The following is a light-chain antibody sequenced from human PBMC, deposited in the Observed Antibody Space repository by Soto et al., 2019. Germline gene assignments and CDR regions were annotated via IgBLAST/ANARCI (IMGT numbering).Light chain of an antibody. J-gene: IGKJ4*01. CDR2: SAS. CDR3: QQLNNFPLT. V-gene: IGKV1-9*01. Sequence: DIQFTQSPSFESASVGDRVSITSRSSQDIGNFLAWYQQKPGKAPKPLIYSASTLQSGVPSRFSGSGSAAEFSLTISSLQPEDFAAYFCQQLNNFPLTFGGGTQLDI. CDR1: QDIGNF.